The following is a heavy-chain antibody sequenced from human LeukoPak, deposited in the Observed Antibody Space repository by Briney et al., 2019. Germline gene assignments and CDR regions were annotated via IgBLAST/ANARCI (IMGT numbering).Heavy chain of an antibody. J-gene: IGHJ4*02. D-gene: IGHD3-22*01. Sequence: GRSLRLSCAVSGFTISSYAMHWVRQAPGKGLEWVAVISYDGINKYYADSVKGRFTISRDNSKNTLYLQMNSLRAEDTAVYYCARALYYYDSSGYGPGFDYWGQGTLVTVSS. CDR2: ISYDGINK. V-gene: IGHV3-30-3*01. CDR3: ARALYYYDSSGYGPGFDY. CDR1: GFTISSYA.